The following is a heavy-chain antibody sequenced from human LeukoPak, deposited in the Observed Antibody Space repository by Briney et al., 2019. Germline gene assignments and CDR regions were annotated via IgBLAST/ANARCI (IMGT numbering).Heavy chain of an antibody. CDR2: ISSSSSTM. Sequence: GGSLRLSCAASGFTVSSNYMSWVRQAPGKGLEWVSAISSSSSTMFYADSVKGRFTIFRDNAKKSLYLQMNSLRVEDTAVYYCARDWMLFHRPDYWGQGTLVTVSS. CDR3: ARDWMLFHRPDY. J-gene: IGHJ4*02. D-gene: IGHD2-21*01. CDR1: GFTVSSNY. V-gene: IGHV3-48*01.